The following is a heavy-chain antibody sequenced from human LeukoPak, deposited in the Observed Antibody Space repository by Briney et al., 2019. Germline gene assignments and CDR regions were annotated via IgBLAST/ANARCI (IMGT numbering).Heavy chain of an antibody. CDR3: AKTLTDFWSGYFY. J-gene: IGHJ4*02. CDR2: ISGNGVST. Sequence: PGGSLRLSCASSGFTFSSYAMHWVRQAPGKGLEYVSAISGNGVSTDYANSVKGRFTISRDNSKNTLYLQLGSLRAEDMAVYYCAKTLTDFWSGYFYWGQGTLVTVSS. V-gene: IGHV3-64*01. CDR1: GFTFSSYA. D-gene: IGHD3-3*01.